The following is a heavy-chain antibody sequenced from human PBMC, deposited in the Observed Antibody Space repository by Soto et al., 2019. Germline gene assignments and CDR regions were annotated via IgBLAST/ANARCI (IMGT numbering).Heavy chain of an antibody. V-gene: IGHV4-31*03. CDR1: GGSIGSGGYY. CDR3: ARLNPPILESSGYGNWFDP. D-gene: IGHD3-22*01. J-gene: IGHJ5*02. Sequence: SETLSLTCTVSGGSIGSGGYYWSWVRQHPGKGLEWIGHIYYSGSTYYNPSLKSRVTISVDRSKNQFSLKLSSVTAADTAVYYCARLNPPILESSGYGNWFDPWGQGTLVTVSS. CDR2: IYYSGST.